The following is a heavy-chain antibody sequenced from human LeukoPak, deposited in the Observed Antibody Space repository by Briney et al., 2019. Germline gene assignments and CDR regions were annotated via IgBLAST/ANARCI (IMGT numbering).Heavy chain of an antibody. Sequence: RXAPGKXXXXVSYISSSSSTIYYADSVKGRFTISRDNAKNSLYLQMNSLRAEDTAVYYCARGHVGARTSDYWGQGALVTVSS. CDR3: ARGHVGARTSDY. J-gene: IGHJ4*02. D-gene: IGHD1-26*01. V-gene: IGHV3-48*01. CDR2: ISSSSSTI.